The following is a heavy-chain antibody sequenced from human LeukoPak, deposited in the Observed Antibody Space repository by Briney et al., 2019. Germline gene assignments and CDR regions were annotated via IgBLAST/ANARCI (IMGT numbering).Heavy chain of an antibody. CDR1: GYSFTSYW. CDR2: IYPGDSDT. CDR3: ARPFYYDSSGYPPGEDY. Sequence: GESLKISCKGSGYSFTSYWIGWVRQMPGKGLEWMGIIYPGDSDTRYSPSFQGQVTISADKSISTAYRQWSSLKASDTAMYYCARPFYYDSSGYPPGEDYWGQGTLVTVSS. V-gene: IGHV5-51*01. D-gene: IGHD3-22*01. J-gene: IGHJ4*02.